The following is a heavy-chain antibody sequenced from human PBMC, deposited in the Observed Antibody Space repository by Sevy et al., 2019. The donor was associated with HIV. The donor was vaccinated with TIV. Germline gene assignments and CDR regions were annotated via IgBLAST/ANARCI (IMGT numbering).Heavy chain of an antibody. D-gene: IGHD2-15*01. CDR3: ARAHCSGGRCYSLAY. Sequence: ASVKVSCKISGYTFTTYHITWVRQAPGQGPECMGRISPHNGDTNYAPKFQGGVTMITDKSTSTAYMELGSLRSDDTAVYYCARAHCSGGRCYSLAYWGQGTLVTVSS. J-gene: IGHJ4*02. CDR1: GYTFTTYH. V-gene: IGHV1-18*01. CDR2: ISPHNGDT.